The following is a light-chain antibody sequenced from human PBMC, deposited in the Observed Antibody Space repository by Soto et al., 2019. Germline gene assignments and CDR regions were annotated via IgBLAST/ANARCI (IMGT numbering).Light chain of an antibody. CDR2: DAS. J-gene: IGKJ5*01. Sequence: DIQMTQSLSTLSASAGDRVTITCRASQSITIWLAWYQQKPGKAPKLLIYDASTLESGVPSRFSGSGSGTEFTLTINSLQPDDFATYYCQQFHSFPITFGQGTRLEI. CDR3: QQFHSFPIT. CDR1: QSITIW. V-gene: IGKV1-5*01.